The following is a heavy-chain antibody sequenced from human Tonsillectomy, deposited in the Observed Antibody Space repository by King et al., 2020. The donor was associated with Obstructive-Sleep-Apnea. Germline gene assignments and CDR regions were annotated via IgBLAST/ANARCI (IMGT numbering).Heavy chain of an antibody. Sequence: QLVQSGAEVKKPGASVKVSCKASGYTFTSYYMHWVRQAPGQGLEWMGIINPSGGSTSYAQKFQGRVTMTRDTSTSTVYMELSSLRSEVTAVYYCATGVYDSSGYYTFGAFDIWGQGTMVTVSS. V-gene: IGHV1-46*01. CDR3: ATGVYDSSGYYTFGAFDI. D-gene: IGHD3-22*01. J-gene: IGHJ3*02. CDR1: GYTFTSYY. CDR2: INPSGGST.